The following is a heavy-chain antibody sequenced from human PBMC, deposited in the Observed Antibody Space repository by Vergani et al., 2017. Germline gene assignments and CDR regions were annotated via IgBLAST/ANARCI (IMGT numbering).Heavy chain of an antibody. Sequence: QVQLVQSGAEVKKPGASVKVSCKASGYTFTGYYMHWVRQAPGQGLEWMGWINPNSGGTNYAQKFQGRVTMTRDTSISTAYMELSRLRSDDTAVYYCARVGSPSGMGIAAAGSSRNNWFDPWGQGTLVTVSS. CDR2: INPNSGGT. V-gene: IGHV1-2*02. D-gene: IGHD6-13*01. J-gene: IGHJ5*02. CDR1: GYTFTGYY. CDR3: ARVGSPSGMGIAAAGSSRNNWFDP.